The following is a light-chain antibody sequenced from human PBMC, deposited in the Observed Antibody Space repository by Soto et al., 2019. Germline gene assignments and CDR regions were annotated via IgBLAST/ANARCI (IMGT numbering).Light chain of an antibody. CDR1: QDIRTE. CDR2: GAS. CDR3: LQDYSYPRT. Sequence: ALQMTQSPSSLSASVGDRVTITCRASQDIRTELGWYQQKPGKAPNLLIYGASTLQSGVPSRFSGSGSATEFTLTISSLQPEDFATYYCLQDYSYPRTFGQGTKVEIK. J-gene: IGKJ1*01. V-gene: IGKV1-6*01.